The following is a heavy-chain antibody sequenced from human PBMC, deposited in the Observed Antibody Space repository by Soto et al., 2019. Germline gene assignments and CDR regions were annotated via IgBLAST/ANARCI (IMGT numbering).Heavy chain of an antibody. V-gene: IGHV1-58*01. J-gene: IGHJ6*02. CDR3: AEDLGYEVYYYYGMDV. Sequence: SVKVSCKASGFTFTSSAVQWVRQARGQRLEWIGWIVVGSGNTNYAQKFQERVTITRDMSTSTAYMELSSLRSEDTAVYYCAEDLGYEVYYYYGMDVWGQGTTVTVSS. CDR2: IVVGSGNT. D-gene: IGHD5-12*01. CDR1: GFTFTSSA.